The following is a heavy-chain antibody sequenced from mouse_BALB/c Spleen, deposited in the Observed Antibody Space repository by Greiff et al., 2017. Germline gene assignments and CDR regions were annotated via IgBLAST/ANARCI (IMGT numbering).Heavy chain of an antibody. Sequence: VKLQQSGAELVRPGTSVKVSCKASGYAFTNYLIEWVKQRPGQGLEWIGVINPGSGGTNYNEKFKGKATLTADKSSSTAYMQLSSLTSDDSAVYFCARSGDYDDYYAMDYWGQGTSVTVSS. CDR3: ARSGDYDDYYAMDY. CDR2: INPGSGGT. D-gene: IGHD2-4*01. CDR1: GYAFTNYL. V-gene: IGHV1-54*01. J-gene: IGHJ4*01.